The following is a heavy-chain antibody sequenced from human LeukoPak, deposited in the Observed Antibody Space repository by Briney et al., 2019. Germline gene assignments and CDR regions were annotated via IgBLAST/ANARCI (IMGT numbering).Heavy chain of an antibody. D-gene: IGHD3-22*01. V-gene: IGHV3-30*18. CDR1: GFTFSSYG. Sequence: GRSLRLSCAASGFTFSSYGMHWVRQAPGKGLEWVAVISYDGSNKYYADSVKGRFTISRDNSKNTLYLQMNSLRAEDTAVYYCAKEQHSSGYYPPFDYWGQGTLVTVSS. J-gene: IGHJ4*02. CDR2: ISYDGSNK. CDR3: AKEQHSSGYYPPFDY.